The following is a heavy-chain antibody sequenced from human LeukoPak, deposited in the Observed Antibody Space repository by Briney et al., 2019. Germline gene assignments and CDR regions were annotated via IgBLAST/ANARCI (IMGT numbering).Heavy chain of an antibody. CDR3: ARGYSSSGEAFDI. D-gene: IGHD6-6*01. CDR1: GGSISSHY. V-gene: IGHV4-59*11. Sequence: SETLSLTCTVSGGSISSHYWSWIRQPPGKGLEWIGYIYYSGSTNYNPSLKSRVTISVDTSKNQFSLKLSSVTAADTAVYYCARGYSSSGEAFDIWGQGTTVTVSS. J-gene: IGHJ3*02. CDR2: IYYSGST.